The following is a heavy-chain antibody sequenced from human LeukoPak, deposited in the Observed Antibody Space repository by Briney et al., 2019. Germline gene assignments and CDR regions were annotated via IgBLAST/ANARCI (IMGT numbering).Heavy chain of an antibody. Sequence: ASVKVSCKASGYTFTSYGISWVRQAPGQGLEWMGIINPSGGSTSYAQKFQGRVTMTRDTSTSTVYMELSSLRSEDTAVYYCARDVVRHIVVVTAPYGMDVWGQGTTVTVSS. CDR2: INPSGGST. CDR3: ARDVVRHIVVVTAPYGMDV. J-gene: IGHJ6*02. CDR1: GYTFTSYG. D-gene: IGHD2-21*02. V-gene: IGHV1-46*01.